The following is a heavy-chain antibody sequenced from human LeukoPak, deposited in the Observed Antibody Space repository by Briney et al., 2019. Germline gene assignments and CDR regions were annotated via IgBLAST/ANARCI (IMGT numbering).Heavy chain of an antibody. Sequence: PSGTLSLTCAVSGGSISSSNWWSWVRQPPGKGLEWVSYISSSGSTIYYADSVKGRFTISRDNSRNTLYLQMNSLRAEDTAVYYCAKVSSGLVRDFDYWGQGTLVTVSS. D-gene: IGHD6-19*01. V-gene: IGHV3-48*01. CDR1: GGSISSSN. CDR3: AKVSSGLVRDFDY. J-gene: IGHJ4*02. CDR2: ISSSGSTI.